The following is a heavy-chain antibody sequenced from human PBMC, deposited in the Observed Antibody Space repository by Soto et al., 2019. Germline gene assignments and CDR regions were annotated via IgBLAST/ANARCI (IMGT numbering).Heavy chain of an antibody. CDR1: GFTFSHHS. V-gene: IGHV1-3*04. D-gene: IGHD3-10*01. CDR3: VRGKEAGVWFDP. CDR2: INSDTGYT. Sequence: ASVKVSCKASGFTFSHHSIHWVHQAPGQRLEWMGWINSDTGYTKYSQKFQARLTITWDSSAKTAYMELSSLQSEDTAVYYCVRGKEAGVWFDPWGQGTLVTVSS. J-gene: IGHJ5*02.